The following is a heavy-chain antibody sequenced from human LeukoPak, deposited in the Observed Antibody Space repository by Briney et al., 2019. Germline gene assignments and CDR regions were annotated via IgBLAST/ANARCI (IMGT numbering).Heavy chain of an antibody. CDR2: VYYSGST. CDR3: ARDSRYASGRAFDN. J-gene: IGHJ4*02. Sequence: SETLSLTCTVSGGSINNYYWSWIRQPPGRAVEWIGYVYYSGSTNYNPSLKSRVTISVDSSKTQFSLKLRSATAADTAVYFCARDSRYASGRAFDNWGQGTLVTVSS. D-gene: IGHD6-19*01. CDR1: GGSINNYY. V-gene: IGHV4-59*01.